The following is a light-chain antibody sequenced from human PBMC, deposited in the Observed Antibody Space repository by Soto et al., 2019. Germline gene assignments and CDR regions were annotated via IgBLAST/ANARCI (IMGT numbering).Light chain of an antibody. CDR3: QSYDISLSGSGV. CDR1: SSNIGAGYD. CDR2: GNS. Sequence: QSVLTQPPSVSGAPGQRVTISCTGSSSNIGAGYDVHWYQQLPGTAPKLLIYGNSNRPSGVPDRFSGSKSGPSASLAITGLEAEDEADYVCQSYDISLSGSGVFGGGTKLTVL. V-gene: IGLV1-40*01. J-gene: IGLJ2*01.